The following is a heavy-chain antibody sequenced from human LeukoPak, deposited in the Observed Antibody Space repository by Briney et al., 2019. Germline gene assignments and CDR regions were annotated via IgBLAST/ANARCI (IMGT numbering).Heavy chain of an antibody. Sequence: PGRSLRLSCAASGFTFSSYEMNWVRQAPGKGLEWVSYISSSGSTIYYADSVKGRFTISRDNAKNSLYLQMNSLRAEDTAVYYCATASERYDYVWGSYRPPEYWGQGTLVTVSS. CDR2: ISSSGSTI. CDR1: GFTFSSYE. V-gene: IGHV3-48*03. CDR3: ATASERYDYVWGSYRPPEY. J-gene: IGHJ4*02. D-gene: IGHD3-16*02.